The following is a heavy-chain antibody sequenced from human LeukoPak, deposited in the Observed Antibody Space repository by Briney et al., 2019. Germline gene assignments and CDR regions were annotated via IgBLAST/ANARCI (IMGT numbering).Heavy chain of an antibody. CDR2: MNPNSGNT. CDR1: GYTFTSYD. Sequence: ASVKVSCKASGYTFTSYDINWVRQATGQGLEWMGWMNPNSGNTGYAQKFQGRVTMTRNTSISTAYMELSSLRSEDTAVYYCARGGRYFDWYYYYGMDVWGQGTTVTVSS. J-gene: IGHJ6*02. CDR3: ARGGRYFDWYYYYGMDV. V-gene: IGHV1-8*01. D-gene: IGHD3-9*01.